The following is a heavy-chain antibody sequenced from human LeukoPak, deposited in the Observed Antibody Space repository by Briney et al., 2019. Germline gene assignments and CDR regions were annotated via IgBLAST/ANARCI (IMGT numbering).Heavy chain of an antibody. J-gene: IGHJ4*02. V-gene: IGHV1-69*06. Sequence: SVKVSCKTSGGTFSSYAISWVRQAPGQGLEWMGRIIPIFGTANYAQKFQGRVTITADKSTTTAYMELSSLRSEDTAVYYCARDIGSGSYYPPYYFDYWGQGTLVTVSS. CDR3: ARDIGSGSYYPPYYFDY. D-gene: IGHD3-10*01. CDR2: IIPIFGTA. CDR1: GGTFSSYA.